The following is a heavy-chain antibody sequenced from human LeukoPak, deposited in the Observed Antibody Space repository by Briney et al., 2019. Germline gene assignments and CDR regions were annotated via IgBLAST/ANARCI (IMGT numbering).Heavy chain of an antibody. V-gene: IGHV3-9*01. CDR2: ISWNSGSI. CDR1: GFTFDDYA. D-gene: IGHD1-14*01. Sequence: GGSLRLSCAASGFTFDDYAMHWVRQAPGKGLEWVSGISWNSGSIGYADSVKGRFTISRDNAKNSLYLQMNSLRAEDAALYYCAKDIATGNRLYYFDYWGQGTLVTVSS. J-gene: IGHJ4*02. CDR3: AKDIATGNRLYYFDY.